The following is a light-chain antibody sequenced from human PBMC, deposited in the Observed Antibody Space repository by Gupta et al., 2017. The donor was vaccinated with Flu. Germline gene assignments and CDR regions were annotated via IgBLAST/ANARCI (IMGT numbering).Light chain of an antibody. Sequence: TLSLSPGERATLSCRASQSVTSSYLAWYKQKPGQAPRLLIYGASSRATGIPDRFSGSGSGTDFTLTISRLEPEDFAVYYCQQYGNSPPYTFGQGTKLEIK. CDR1: QSVTSSY. CDR3: QQYGNSPPYT. J-gene: IGKJ2*01. V-gene: IGKV3-20*01. CDR2: GAS.